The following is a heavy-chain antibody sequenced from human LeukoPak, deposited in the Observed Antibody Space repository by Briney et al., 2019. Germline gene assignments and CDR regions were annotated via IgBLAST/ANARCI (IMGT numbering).Heavy chain of an antibody. CDR3: ARGTVDGYYDFWS. Sequence: PSETLSLTCAVYGGSFSGYYWSWIRQPPGKGLEWIGEINHSGSTNYNPSLKSRVTISVDTSKNQFSLKPSSVTAADTAVYYCARGTVDGYYDFWSWGQGTLVTVSS. CDR1: GGSFSGYY. CDR2: INHSGST. D-gene: IGHD3-3*01. J-gene: IGHJ4*02. V-gene: IGHV4-34*01.